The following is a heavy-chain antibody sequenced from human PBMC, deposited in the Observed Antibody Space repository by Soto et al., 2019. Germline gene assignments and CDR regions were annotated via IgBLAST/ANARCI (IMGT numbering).Heavy chain of an antibody. CDR2: IYYSGSS. D-gene: IGHD3-10*01. CDR3: ESGTMLRGPGYYYAMDV. CDR1: GDSVSRNVYF. V-gene: IGHV4-31*03. Sequence: PSAALSLICTVSGDSVSRNVYFGTWICQHPGKGLEWIGYIYYSGSSYYNPSLKSRVIISVDTSKNHFSLNLTAVTAADTAVYYCESGTMLRGPGYYYAMDVWGQGTTVTVSS. J-gene: IGHJ6*02.